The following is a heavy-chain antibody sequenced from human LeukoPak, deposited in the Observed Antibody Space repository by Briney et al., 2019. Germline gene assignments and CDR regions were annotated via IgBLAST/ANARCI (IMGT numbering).Heavy chain of an antibody. V-gene: IGHV1-69*01. D-gene: IGHD3-9*01. Sequence: SVKVSCQASGGTFSSYAISWVRQAPGQRLEWMGGIIPIFCTGNYAQKLQGRVTITADESTSTAYMELSSLRSEDTAVYYCAREGLRYFGTPMGGGMDVWGKGTTVTVSS. CDR2: IIPIFCTG. CDR1: GGTFSSYA. CDR3: AREGLRYFGTPMGGGMDV. J-gene: IGHJ6*04.